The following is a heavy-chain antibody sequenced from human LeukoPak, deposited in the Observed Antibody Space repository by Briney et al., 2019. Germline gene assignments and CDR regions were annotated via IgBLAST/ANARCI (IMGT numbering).Heavy chain of an antibody. D-gene: IGHD6-19*01. CDR3: ARSIAVAGTIDY. CDR2: MYYSGSA. V-gene: IGHV4-59*01. Sequence: SETLSLTCTVSGGSISSYYWSWIRQPPGKGLEWFGYMYYSGSAIYNPSLKSRVTIAVDTSNNHFSLNLRSVTAADTAVYYCARSIAVAGTIDYWGQGTLVTVSS. J-gene: IGHJ4*02. CDR1: GGSISSYY.